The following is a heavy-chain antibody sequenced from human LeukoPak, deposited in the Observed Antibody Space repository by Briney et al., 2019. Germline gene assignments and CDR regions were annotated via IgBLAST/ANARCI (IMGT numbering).Heavy chain of an antibody. Sequence: GSSVTVSCKASGGTFSSYAISWVRQAPGQGLEWMGGIIPIFGTANYAQKFQGRVTITADESTSTAYMELSSLGSEDTAVYYCARGPFRGYYYYYGMDVWGQGTTVTVSS. CDR1: GGTFSSYA. CDR3: ARGPFRGYYYYYGMDV. D-gene: IGHD2-21*01. V-gene: IGHV1-69*01. CDR2: IIPIFGTA. J-gene: IGHJ6*02.